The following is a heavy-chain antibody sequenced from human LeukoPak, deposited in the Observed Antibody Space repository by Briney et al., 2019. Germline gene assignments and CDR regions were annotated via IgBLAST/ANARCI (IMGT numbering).Heavy chain of an antibody. V-gene: IGHV3-23*01. J-gene: IGHJ4*02. CDR3: ARSGVSQLTHLPSYFDY. D-gene: IGHD6-6*01. Sequence: GGSLRLSCAASGFTFSSYAMSWVRQAPGKGLEWVSAISGSGGSTYYADSVKGRFTISRDNSKNTLYLQMNSLRAEDTAVYYCARSGVSQLTHLPSYFDYWGQGTLVTVSS. CDR1: GFTFSSYA. CDR2: ISGSGGST.